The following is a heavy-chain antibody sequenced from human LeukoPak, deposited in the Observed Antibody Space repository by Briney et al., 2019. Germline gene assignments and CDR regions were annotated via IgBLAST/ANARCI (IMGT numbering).Heavy chain of an antibody. CDR2: ISGSGDST. D-gene: IGHD2/OR15-2a*01. V-gene: IGHV3-23*01. J-gene: IGHJ4*02. CDR3: ARGPSRTPNGIVYY. CDR1: AFTFSNYA. Sequence: PGGSLRLSCAASAFTFSNYAMSWVRQAPGKGLEWVSSISGSGDSTYYADSVKGRFTISRDNSKNTLYLQMNSLRAEDTAVYYCARGPSRTPNGIVYYWGQGTLVTVSS.